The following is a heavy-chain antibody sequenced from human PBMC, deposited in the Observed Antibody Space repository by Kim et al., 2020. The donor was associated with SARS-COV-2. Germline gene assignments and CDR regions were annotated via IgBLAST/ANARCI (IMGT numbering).Heavy chain of an antibody. CDR3: AREDIVVVPAAMEDSYYYGMDV. V-gene: IGHV3-48*02. CDR1: GFTFSSYS. D-gene: IGHD2-2*01. J-gene: IGHJ6*02. CDR2: ISSSSSTI. Sequence: GGSLRLSCAASGFTFSSYSMNWVRQAPGRGLEWVSYISSSSSTIYYADSVKGRFTISRDNAKNSLYLQMNSLRDEDTAVYYCAREDIVVVPAAMEDSYYYGMDVWGQGTTVTVSS.